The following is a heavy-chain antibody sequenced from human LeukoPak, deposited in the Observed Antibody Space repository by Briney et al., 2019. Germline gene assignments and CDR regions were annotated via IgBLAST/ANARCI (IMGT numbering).Heavy chain of an antibody. Sequence: SETLSLTCIVSGASISSYFWSWIRQPPGKGLEWIGYIHYRGDTNYNPSLKSRVTISVDTSKNQFSLRLTSVTAADTAVYYCARAPDYGGNLDYWGQGTLVTVSS. CDR2: IHYRGDT. D-gene: IGHD4-23*01. CDR1: GASISSYF. CDR3: ARAPDYGGNLDY. J-gene: IGHJ4*02. V-gene: IGHV4-59*01.